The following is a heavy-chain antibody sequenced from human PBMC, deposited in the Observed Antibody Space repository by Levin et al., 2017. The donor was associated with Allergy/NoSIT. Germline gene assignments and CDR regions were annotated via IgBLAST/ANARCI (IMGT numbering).Heavy chain of an antibody. D-gene: IGHD3-3*01. CDR1: GFTFSSYW. V-gene: IGHV3-7*03. CDR2: IKQDGSEK. J-gene: IGHJ5*02. CDR3: ARGGITIFGVVTATYNWFDP. Sequence: GESLKISCAASGFTFSSYWMSWVRQAPGKGLEWVANIKQDGSEKYYVDSVKGRFTISRDNAKNSLYLQMNSLRAEDTAVYYCARGGITIFGVVTATYNWFDPWGQGTLVTVSS.